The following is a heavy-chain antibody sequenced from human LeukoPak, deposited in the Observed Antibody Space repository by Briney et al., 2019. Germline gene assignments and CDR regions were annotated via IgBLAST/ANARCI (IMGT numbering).Heavy chain of an antibody. CDR1: GVSIDVFS. D-gene: IGHD6-6*01. Sequence: SETLSLTCSVSGVSIDVFSFTWIRQPAGKGLEWIGQTQRGGNTRFNPSLGSRVSMSVDTSKRQLSLNLTSVTAADTAVYYCARDLVAARPGTGAFDVWGQGTMVTVSS. V-gene: IGHV4-4*07. CDR2: TQRGGNT. CDR3: ARDLVAARPGTGAFDV. J-gene: IGHJ3*01.